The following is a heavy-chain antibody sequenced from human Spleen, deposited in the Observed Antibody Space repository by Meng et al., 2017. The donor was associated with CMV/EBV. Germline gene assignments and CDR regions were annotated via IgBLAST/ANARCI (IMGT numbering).Heavy chain of an antibody. J-gene: IGHJ5*02. CDR3: ARDRGYNSGWYSMDWFDP. D-gene: IGHD6-19*01. CDR1: GYTFTTYY. CDR2: IDPNIGGT. V-gene: IGHV1-2*02. Sequence: ASVKVSCKASGYTFTTYYMHWVRQAPGQGLEWMGWIDPNIGGTNYAQKFQGRVTLTRDTSISTVYMEVSSLSSDDTAVYYCARDRGYNSGWYSMDWFDPWGQGTLVTVSS.